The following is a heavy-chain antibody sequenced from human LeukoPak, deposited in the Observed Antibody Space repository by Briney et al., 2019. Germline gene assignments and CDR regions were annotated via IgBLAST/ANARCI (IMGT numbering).Heavy chain of an antibody. CDR1: GFTFSSYS. V-gene: IGHV3-21*01. J-gene: IGHJ4*02. CDR2: ISSSSSYI. Sequence: GGSLRLSCAASGFTFSSYSMNWVRQAPGTGLEWVSSISSSSSYIYYADSVKGRFTISRDNTKNSLYLQMNSLRAEDTAVYYCARDSFTYGNYWVQGTLVTVSS. CDR3: ARDSFTYGNY. D-gene: IGHD3-10*01.